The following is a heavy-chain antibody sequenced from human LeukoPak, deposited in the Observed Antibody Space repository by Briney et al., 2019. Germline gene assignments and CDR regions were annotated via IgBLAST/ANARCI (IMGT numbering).Heavy chain of an antibody. CDR3: ARARTDIVVVVAASREFWFDP. Sequence: ASVKVSCKASGYTFTGYYMHWVRQAPGQGLEWMGWINPNRGGTNYAQKFQGRVTMTRDTSISTAYMELSRLRSDDTAVYYCARARTDIVVVVAASREFWFDPWGQGTLITVSS. J-gene: IGHJ5*02. CDR1: GYTFTGYY. D-gene: IGHD2-15*01. V-gene: IGHV1-2*02. CDR2: INPNRGGT.